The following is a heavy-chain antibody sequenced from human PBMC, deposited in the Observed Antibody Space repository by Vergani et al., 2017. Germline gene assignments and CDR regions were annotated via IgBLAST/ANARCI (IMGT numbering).Heavy chain of an antibody. Sequence: EVQLVESGGGLVKPGGSLRLSCAASGFTFDDYAMHWVRQAPGKGLEWVSGISWNSGSIGYADSVKGRFTISRDNAKNSLYLQMNSLRAEDTALYYCAKDGPYSSSWYEYFQHWGQGTLVTVSS. CDR3: AKDGPYSSSWYEYFQH. V-gene: IGHV3-9*01. J-gene: IGHJ1*01. D-gene: IGHD6-13*01. CDR2: ISWNSGSI. CDR1: GFTFDDYA.